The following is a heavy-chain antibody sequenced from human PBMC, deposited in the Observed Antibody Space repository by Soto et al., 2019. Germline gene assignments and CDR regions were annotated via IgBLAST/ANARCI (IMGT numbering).Heavy chain of an antibody. D-gene: IGHD2-2*02. CDR1: GYKFKSSW. CDR3: ARPWCSGTSCYRGVDYGMDV. Sequence: PGESLKISCSTSGYKFKSSWIAWVRQMPGKGLEGMGIIYPGDSDTRYSPSFQGQVTISADKSISTAYLQWSSLKASDTAMYYCARPWCSGTSCYRGVDYGMDVWGQGTTVTVSS. CDR2: IYPGDSDT. J-gene: IGHJ6*02. V-gene: IGHV5-51*01.